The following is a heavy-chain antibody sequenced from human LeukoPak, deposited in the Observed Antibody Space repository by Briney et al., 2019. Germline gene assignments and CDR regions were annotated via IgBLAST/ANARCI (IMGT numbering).Heavy chain of an antibody. CDR3: AREENYYDSSGYSN. J-gene: IGHJ4*02. Sequence: ASVKVSCKASGYTFTNYDINWVRQATGQGLEWMGWMNPNSGNTGFAQKFQGRVTISRNTSISTAYMELSSLRSEDTAVYYCAREENYYDSSGYSNWGQGTLVTVSS. V-gene: IGHV1-8*01. CDR1: GYTFTNYD. D-gene: IGHD3-22*01. CDR2: MNPNSGNT.